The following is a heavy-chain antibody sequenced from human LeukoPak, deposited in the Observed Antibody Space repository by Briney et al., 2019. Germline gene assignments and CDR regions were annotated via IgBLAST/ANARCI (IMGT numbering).Heavy chain of an antibody. J-gene: IGHJ3*02. CDR2: INSDGIST. CDR1: GFTFSNHW. Sequence: PGGSLRLSCAASGFTFSNHWMHWVRQAPGKGLEWVSRINSDGISTTYADSVKGRFTISRDNAKNTLYLQMSSLRAEDTAVYYCARFSSTWHSAFDIWGQGTMVTVSS. D-gene: IGHD6-13*01. CDR3: ARFSSTWHSAFDI. V-gene: IGHV3-74*01.